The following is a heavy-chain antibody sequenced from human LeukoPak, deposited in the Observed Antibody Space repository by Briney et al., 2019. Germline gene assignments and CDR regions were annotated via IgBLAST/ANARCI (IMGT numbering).Heavy chain of an antibody. CDR2: IWYDGSNK. D-gene: IGHD6-13*01. Sequence: GRSLRLSCAAPGFTFSSYGMLWVRQAPGKGLEWVAVIWYDGSNKYYADSVKGRFTISRDNSKNTLYLQMNSLRAEDTAVYYCARDPGYSSSWYGGLHYYYGMDVWGQGTTVTVSS. V-gene: IGHV3-33*01. J-gene: IGHJ6*02. CDR3: ARDPGYSSSWYGGLHYYYGMDV. CDR1: GFTFSSYG.